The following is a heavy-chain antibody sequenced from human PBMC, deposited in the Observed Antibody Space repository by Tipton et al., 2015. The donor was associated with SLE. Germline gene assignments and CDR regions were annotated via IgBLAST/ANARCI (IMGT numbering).Heavy chain of an antibody. D-gene: IGHD3-22*01. CDR3: ARLTPGPNGDSSGYYDYWYFDL. CDR1: GYTFTGYY. Sequence: QVQLVQSGAEVKKPGASVKVSCKASGYTFTGYYMHWVRQAPGQGLEWMGWINPNSGGTNYAQKFQGRVTMTRDTSISTAYMELSRLRSDDTAVYYCARLTPGPNGDSSGYYDYWYFDLWGRGTLVTVSS. J-gene: IGHJ2*01. V-gene: IGHV1-2*02. CDR2: INPNSGGT.